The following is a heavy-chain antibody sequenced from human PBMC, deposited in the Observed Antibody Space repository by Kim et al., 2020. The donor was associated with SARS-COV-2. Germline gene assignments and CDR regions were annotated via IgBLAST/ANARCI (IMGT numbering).Heavy chain of an antibody. CDR1: GGSFSGYY. J-gene: IGHJ6*02. D-gene: IGHD3-3*01. CDR3: ARDRRAIFRSSGMDV. V-gene: IGHV4-34*01. Sequence: SETLSLTCAVYGGSFSGYYWSWIRQPPGKGLEWIGEINHSGSTNYNPSLKSRVTISVDTSKNQFSLKLSSVTAADTAVYYCARDRRAIFRSSGMDVWGQGTTVTVSS. CDR2: INHSGST.